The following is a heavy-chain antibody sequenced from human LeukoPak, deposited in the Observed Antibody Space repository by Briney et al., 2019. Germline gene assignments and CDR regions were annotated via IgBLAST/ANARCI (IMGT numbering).Heavy chain of an antibody. D-gene: IGHD3-3*01. CDR3: AREGGGDFWSGYYPFDP. V-gene: IGHV3-66*01. CDR1: GFTVSSNY. J-gene: IGHJ5*02. Sequence: GSLRLSCAASGFTVSSNYMSWVRQAPGKGLEWVSVIYSGGSTYYADSVKGRFTISRDNSKNTLYLQMNSLRAEDTAVYYCAREGGGDFWSGYYPFDPWGQGTLVTVSS. CDR2: IYSGGST.